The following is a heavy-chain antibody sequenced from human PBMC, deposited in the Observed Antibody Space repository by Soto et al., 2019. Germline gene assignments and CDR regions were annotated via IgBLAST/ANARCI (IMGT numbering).Heavy chain of an antibody. CDR2: ISNSGRST. CDR1: GLTFSSYA. CDR3: AKDALAYYDFWS. V-gene: IGHV3-23*01. D-gene: IGHD3-3*01. J-gene: IGHJ4*02. Sequence: GGSLRLSCAACGLTFSSYAMSWVRQAPGKGLEWVSHISNSGRSTKYADSVKGRFTISRDNSKNTLYLQMNSLRAEDTAIYYCAKDALAYYDFWSWGQGTLVTVSS.